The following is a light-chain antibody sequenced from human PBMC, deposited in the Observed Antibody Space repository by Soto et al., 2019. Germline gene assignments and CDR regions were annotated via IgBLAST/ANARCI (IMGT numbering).Light chain of an antibody. CDR1: QSISSS. CDR2: GAS. V-gene: IGKV3-15*01. Sequence: DIEMTHSPATLSVSPWERATLSCRASQSISSSLAWYQQKPGKAPRLLIYGASSRATGIPARFSGSGSGTEFTLTISSLQSDDFATYYCQQYNSYSWTFGQGTKVDIK. J-gene: IGKJ1*01. CDR3: QQYNSYSWT.